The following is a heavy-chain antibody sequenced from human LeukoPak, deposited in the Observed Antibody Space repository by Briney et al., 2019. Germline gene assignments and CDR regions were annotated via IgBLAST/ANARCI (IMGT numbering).Heavy chain of an antibody. CDR1: GGSIGIYN. Sequence: SETLSLTCTVSGGSIGIYNWTWVRQPPGKGLEWIWYIYYNGSTKYNPSLKSRVTISLDTSKNQFSPRLSSVSAAGAAGYYCSRDRAAGSDWLDPWGQGTLVTVSS. CDR2: IYYNGST. V-gene: IGHV4-59*01. CDR3: SRDRAAGSDWLDP. D-gene: IGHD3-10*01. J-gene: IGHJ5*02.